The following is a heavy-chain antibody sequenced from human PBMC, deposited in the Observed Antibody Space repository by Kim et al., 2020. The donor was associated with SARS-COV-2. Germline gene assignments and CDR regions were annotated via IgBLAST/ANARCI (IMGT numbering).Heavy chain of an antibody. V-gene: IGHV1-69*13. CDR2: TIPIFGTA. J-gene: IGHJ4*02. Sequence: SVKVSCKASGGTFSSYAISWVRQAPGQGLEWMGGTIPIFGTANYAQKCQGRVTITADESTSTAYMELSSLRPEDTAGYYCATDGRGGVPTDYFDYWGQG. CDR3: ATDGRGGVPTDYFDY. CDR1: GGTFSSYA. D-gene: IGHD2-8*02.